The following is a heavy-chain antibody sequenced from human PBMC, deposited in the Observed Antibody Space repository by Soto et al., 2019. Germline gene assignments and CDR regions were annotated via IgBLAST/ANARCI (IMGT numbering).Heavy chain of an antibody. V-gene: IGHV1-69*06. CDR3: ARDSGITGTTGYYYYGMDV. CDR2: IIPIFGTA. CDR1: GGTFSSYA. J-gene: IGHJ6*02. Sequence: SVKVSCKASGGTFSSYAISWVRQAPGQGLEWMGGIIPIFGTANYAQKFQGRVTITADKSTSTAYMELSSLRSEDTAVYYCARDSGITGTTGYYYYGMDVWGQGTTVTVSS. D-gene: IGHD1-7*01.